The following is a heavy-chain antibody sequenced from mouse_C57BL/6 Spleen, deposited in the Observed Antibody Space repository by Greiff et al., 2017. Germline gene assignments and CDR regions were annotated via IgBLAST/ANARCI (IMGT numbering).Heavy chain of an antibody. CDR2: IYPGSGST. D-gene: IGHD1-1*01. CDR1: GYTFTSYW. V-gene: IGHV1-55*01. J-gene: IGHJ2*01. Sequence: VQLQQPGAELVKPGASVKMSCKASGYTFTSYWITWVKQRPGQGLEWIGDIYPGSGSTNYNEKFKSKATLTVDTSARTAYMQLSSLTSEDSAVYYCARYLTTVVCDLWWGHGPTLTVAS. CDR3: ARYLTTVVCDLW.